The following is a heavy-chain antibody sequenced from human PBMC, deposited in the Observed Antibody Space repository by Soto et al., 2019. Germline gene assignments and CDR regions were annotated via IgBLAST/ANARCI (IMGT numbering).Heavy chain of an antibody. J-gene: IGHJ4*02. D-gene: IGHD1-26*01. CDR2: IYHSGST. V-gene: IGHV4-59*01. CDR3: ARRWGPTFDY. CDR1: GGSISIYY. Sequence: SDTLSLTCTVSGGSISIYYWSWIRQAPGKRLEWIGHIYHSGSTKYNPSLKSRVTISVDTSKNQFSLKLSSVTAADTAVYYCARRWGPTFDYWGQGTLVTVSS.